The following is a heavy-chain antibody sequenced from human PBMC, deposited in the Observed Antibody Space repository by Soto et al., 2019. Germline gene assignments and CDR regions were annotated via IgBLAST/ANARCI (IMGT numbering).Heavy chain of an antibody. V-gene: IGHV1-46*03. D-gene: IGHD1-20*01. CDR1: GYTFTRYN. J-gene: IGHJ6*02. CDR3: AREEVLDYYYGMDV. Sequence: QVQLVQSGAEVKRPGASVKVSCKASGYTFTRYNMHWVRQAPGQGLEWMGIINPSSGSTTYAQKFQGRVTMTRDTSTRALYMELSSLRSVDTAVYYCAREEVLDYYYGMDVWGQGTTVTVS. CDR2: INPSSGST.